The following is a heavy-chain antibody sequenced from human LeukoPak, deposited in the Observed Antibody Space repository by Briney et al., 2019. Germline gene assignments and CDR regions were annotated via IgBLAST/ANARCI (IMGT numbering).Heavy chain of an antibody. D-gene: IGHD2-15*01. J-gene: IGHJ4*02. Sequence: SETLSLTCNVSGGSISNYYWSWIRQPPGKGLEWIGYMYHTGHTMYNSSLKSRLTMSLDTSKNHFSLRLSSVTAADTAVYYCARHPFATPFDYWGPGTLVTVSS. CDR3: ARHPFATPFDY. V-gene: IGHV4-59*08. CDR2: MYHTGHT. CDR1: GGSISNYY.